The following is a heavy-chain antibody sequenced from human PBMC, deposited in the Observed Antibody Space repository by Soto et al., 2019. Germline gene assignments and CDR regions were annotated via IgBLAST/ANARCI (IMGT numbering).Heavy chain of an antibody. CDR3: ARDVRSRRYDL. CDR1: GFTFRNYG. CDR2: IWYDGSNK. D-gene: IGHD3-10*02. V-gene: IGHV3-33*01. J-gene: IGHJ5*02. Sequence: QVQLVESGGGVVQPGRSLRLSCAASGFTFRNYGMHWVRQAPGKGLEWLAVIWYDGSNKYYADSVKCRFTISRDNSKSQRYLEMNSLSDEDTAVYYCARDVRSRRYDLWGQGTLVIVSS.